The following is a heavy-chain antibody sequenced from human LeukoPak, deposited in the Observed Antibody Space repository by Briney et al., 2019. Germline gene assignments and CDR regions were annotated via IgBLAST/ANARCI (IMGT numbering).Heavy chain of an antibody. CDR2: FDPEDGET. V-gene: IGHV1-24*01. CDR3: ATRKDTYYYDRGLYFDY. Sequence: ASVKVSCKVSGYTLTELSMHWVRQAPGKGLEWMGGFDPEDGETIYAQKCQGRVTMTEDTSTDTAYMALSSLRSEDTAVYYCATRKDTYYYDRGLYFDYWGQGTLVTVSS. D-gene: IGHD3-22*01. CDR1: GYTLTELS. J-gene: IGHJ4*02.